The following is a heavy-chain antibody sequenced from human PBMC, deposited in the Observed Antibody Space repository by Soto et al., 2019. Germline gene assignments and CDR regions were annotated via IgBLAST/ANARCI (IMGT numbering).Heavy chain of an antibody. Sequence: EASVKVSCKASGYTFISYGISWVRQAPGQGLEWMGWISAYNGNTNYAQKLQGRVTMTTDTSTSTAYMELRSLRSDDTAVYYCARELHYYDSSGYYRYYGMDVWGQGTTVTVSS. CDR2: ISAYNGNT. D-gene: IGHD3-22*01. J-gene: IGHJ6*02. CDR3: ARELHYYDSSGYYRYYGMDV. V-gene: IGHV1-18*01. CDR1: GYTFISYG.